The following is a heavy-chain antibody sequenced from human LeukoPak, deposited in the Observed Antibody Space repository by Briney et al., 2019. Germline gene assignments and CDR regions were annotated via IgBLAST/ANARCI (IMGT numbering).Heavy chain of an antibody. J-gene: IGHJ6*02. CDR1: GGSISSYY. D-gene: IGHD1-14*01. Sequence: SETLSLTCTVSGGSISSYYWSWIRQPAGKGLEWIGRIYTSGSTNYNPSLKSRVTMSVDTSKNQFSLKLSSVTAADTAVYYCARDNGNRFPYYYYGMDVWGQGTTVTVSS. CDR2: IYTSGST. CDR3: ARDNGNRFPYYYYGMDV. V-gene: IGHV4-4*07.